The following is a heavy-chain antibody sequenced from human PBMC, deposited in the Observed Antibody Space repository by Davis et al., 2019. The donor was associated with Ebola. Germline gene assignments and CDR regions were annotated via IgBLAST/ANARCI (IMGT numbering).Heavy chain of an antibody. CDR1: GFTFDNSW. CDR3: ARDIGDTVTTQLDY. J-gene: IGHJ4*02. D-gene: IGHD4-17*01. V-gene: IGHV3-53*01. CDR2: VYSAGST. Sequence: PGGSLRLSCVVSGFTFDNSWMTWVRQVPGKGLEWVSGVYSAGSTYYADSVKGRFTISRDNSKNTLYLQMNSLRAEDTAVYYCARDIGDTVTTQLDYWGQGTLVTVSS.